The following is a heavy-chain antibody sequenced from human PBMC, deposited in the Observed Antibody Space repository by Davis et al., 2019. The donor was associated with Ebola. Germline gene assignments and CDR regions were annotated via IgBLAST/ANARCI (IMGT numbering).Heavy chain of an antibody. V-gene: IGHV4-34*01. CDR2: INHSGST. D-gene: IGHD2-15*01. CDR3: ARSGSGHYAFDI. Sequence: MPGGSLRLSCAVYGGSFSGYYWSWIRQPPGKGLEWIGEINHSGSTNYNPSLKSRVTISVDTSKNQFSLKLSSVTAADTAVYYCARSGSGHYAFDIWGQGTMVTVSS. CDR1: GGSFSGYY. J-gene: IGHJ3*02.